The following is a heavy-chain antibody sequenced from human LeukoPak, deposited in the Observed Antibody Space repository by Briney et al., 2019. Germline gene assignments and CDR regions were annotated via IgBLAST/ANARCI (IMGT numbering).Heavy chain of an antibody. J-gene: IGHJ4*02. Sequence: PGGSLRLSCTASGFTFSSSAMTWVRQAPGKGLEWVSAISDSGGDSIYTDSVKDRFTISRHNSENTLYLQMNSLRAEDTAVYYCAKGGSYAPLDYWGQGTLVTVSS. CDR1: GFTFSSSA. V-gene: IGHV3-23*01. D-gene: IGHD1-26*01. CDR2: ISDSGGDS. CDR3: AKGGSYAPLDY.